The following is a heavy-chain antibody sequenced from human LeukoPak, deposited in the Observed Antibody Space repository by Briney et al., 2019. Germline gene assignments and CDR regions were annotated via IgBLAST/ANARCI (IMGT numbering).Heavy chain of an antibody. V-gene: IGHV4-34*01. CDR1: GGSFSGYY. CDR3: ARGKTIFGVVKKYYFDY. J-gene: IGHJ4*02. Sequence: PSETLSLTCAVYGGSFSGYYWSWIRQPPGKGLEWIGEINHSGSTNYNPSLKSRVTISVDTSKNQFSLKLSSVTAADTAVYYCARGKTIFGVVKKYYFDYWGQGTLVTVSS. D-gene: IGHD3-3*01. CDR2: INHSGST.